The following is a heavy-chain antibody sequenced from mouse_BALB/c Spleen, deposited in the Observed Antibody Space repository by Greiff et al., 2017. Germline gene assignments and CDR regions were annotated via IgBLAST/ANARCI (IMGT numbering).Heavy chain of an antibody. CDR3: ARRLYAMDY. CDR1: GYAFTNYL. J-gene: IGHJ4*01. Sequence: QVQLQQSGAELVRPGTSVKVSCKASGYAFTNYLIEWVKQRPGQGLEWIGVINPGSGGTNYNEKFKGKATLTADKSSSTAYMQLSSLTSDDSAVYCCARRLYAMDYWGQGTSVTVSS. CDR2: INPGSGGT. V-gene: IGHV1-54*01.